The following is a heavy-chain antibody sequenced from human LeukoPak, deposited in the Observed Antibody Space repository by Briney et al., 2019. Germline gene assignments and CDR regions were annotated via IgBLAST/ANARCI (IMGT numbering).Heavy chain of an antibody. CDR2: INHSGST. CDR1: GGSFSGYYY. Sequence: PSETLSLTCAVYGGSFSGYYYWIWIRQSPVKGLEWIGEINHSGSTNYNPSLKSRVTISVDTPQNQFSLRLSSVTAADTAVYYCARGGGCGGDCYWYWGQGTLVTVSS. CDR3: ARGGGCGGDCYWY. J-gene: IGHJ4*02. D-gene: IGHD2-21*02. V-gene: IGHV4-34*01.